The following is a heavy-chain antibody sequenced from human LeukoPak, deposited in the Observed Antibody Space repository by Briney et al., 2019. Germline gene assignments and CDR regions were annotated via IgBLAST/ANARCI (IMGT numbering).Heavy chain of an antibody. Sequence: SETLSLTCTVSGCSISSYYWSWVRQPPGKGLEWVGYIYYSGSTNYNPSLKSRVTISVDTSKNQFSLKLSSVTAADTAVYYCARRRDYYDSSGYYHNWFDPWGQGTLVTVSS. CDR1: GCSISSYY. V-gene: IGHV4-59*01. J-gene: IGHJ5*02. D-gene: IGHD3-22*01. CDR2: IYYSGST. CDR3: ARRRDYYDSSGYYHNWFDP.